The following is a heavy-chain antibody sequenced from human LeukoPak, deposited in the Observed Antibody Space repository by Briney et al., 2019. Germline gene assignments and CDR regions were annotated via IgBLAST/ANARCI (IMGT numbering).Heavy chain of an antibody. D-gene: IGHD6-19*01. CDR2: IRSKADSYTT. V-gene: IGHV3-73*01. CDR1: GFTLSGAA. Sequence: GGSLKLSCAASGFTLSGAAMHWVRQASGKGLEWLGRIRSKADSYTTAYAASVKGRFSVSRDDSKNTAYLQMNSLKTEDTAVYYCRTAVAGDYFDLWGRGTLVTVSS. CDR3: RTAVAGDYFDL. J-gene: IGHJ2*01.